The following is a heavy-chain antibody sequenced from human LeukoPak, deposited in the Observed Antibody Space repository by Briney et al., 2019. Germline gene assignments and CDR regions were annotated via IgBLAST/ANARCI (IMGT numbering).Heavy chain of an antibody. D-gene: IGHD3-22*01. CDR1: GGTISSYA. J-gene: IGHJ4*02. CDR3: ARDRGHAYDSSGYFDY. Sequence: SVKVSCKASGGTISSYAISWVRQAPGQGLEWMGRIIPIFGIANYAQKFQGRVTITADKSTSTAYMELSSLRSEDTAVYYCARDRGHAYDSSGYFDYWGQGTLVTVSS. CDR2: IIPIFGIA. V-gene: IGHV1-69*04.